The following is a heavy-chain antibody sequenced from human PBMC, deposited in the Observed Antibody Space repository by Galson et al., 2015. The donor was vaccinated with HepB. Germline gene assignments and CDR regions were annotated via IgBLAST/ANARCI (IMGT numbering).Heavy chain of an antibody. D-gene: IGHD6-19*01. CDR1: GFTFSSYS. CDR3: ARDEPGSSGKDYYFDY. CDR2: ISSSSSTI. Sequence: SLRLSCAASGFTFSSYSMNWVRQAPGKGLEWVSYISSSSSTIYYADSVKGRFTISRDNAKNSLYPQMNSLRAEDTAVYYCARDEPGSSGKDYYFDYWGQGTLVTVSS. J-gene: IGHJ4*02. V-gene: IGHV3-48*01.